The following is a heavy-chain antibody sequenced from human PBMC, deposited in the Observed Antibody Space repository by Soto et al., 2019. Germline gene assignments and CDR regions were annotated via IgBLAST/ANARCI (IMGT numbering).Heavy chain of an antibody. CDR2: IIPILGIA. V-gene: IGHV1-69*04. CDR1: GGTFSSYT. D-gene: IGHD3-9*01. CDR3: AREIGDWLFRYFDY. Sequence: AASVKVSCKASGGTFSSYTISWVRQAPGQGLEWMGRIIPILGIANYAQKFQGRVTITADKSTSTAYMELSSLRSEDTAVYYCAREIGDWLFRYFDYWGQGTLVTVSS. J-gene: IGHJ4*02.